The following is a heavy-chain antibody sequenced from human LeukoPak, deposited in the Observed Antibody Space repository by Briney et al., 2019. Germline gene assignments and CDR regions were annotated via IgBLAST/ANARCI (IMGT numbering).Heavy chain of an antibody. CDR3: TRDGGSFCDFDY. V-gene: IGHV3-64*02. D-gene: IGHD1-26*01. Sequence: QAGGSLRLSCVGSGFSFRYFAIHWVRQAPGKGLEYVSVINTDGRITYYADSVKGRFTISRDNSKNTVYLQMGSLRGDDMAVYYCTRDGGSFCDFDYWGQGALVIVSS. CDR2: INTDGRIT. J-gene: IGHJ4*02. CDR1: GFSFRYFA.